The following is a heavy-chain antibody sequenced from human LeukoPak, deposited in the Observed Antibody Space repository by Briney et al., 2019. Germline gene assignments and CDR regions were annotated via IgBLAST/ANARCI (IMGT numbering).Heavy chain of an antibody. CDR3: ARESRRKYSGSYHFDY. Sequence: GESLKISCKGSGYSFTSYWIGWVRQMPGKGLEWMGIIYPGDSDTRYSPSFQGQVTISADKSISTAYLQWSSLKASDTAMYYCARESRRKYSGSYHFDYWGQGTLVTVSS. J-gene: IGHJ4*02. V-gene: IGHV5-51*01. CDR2: IYPGDSDT. D-gene: IGHD1-26*01. CDR1: GYSFTSYW.